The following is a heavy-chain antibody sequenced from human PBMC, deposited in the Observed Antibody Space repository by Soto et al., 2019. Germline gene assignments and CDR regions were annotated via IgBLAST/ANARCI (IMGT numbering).Heavy chain of an antibody. CDR2: ISYDGSNK. CDR3: ASGSQWLPPPY. D-gene: IGHD6-19*01. V-gene: IGHV3-30-3*01. CDR1: GFTFSSYA. J-gene: IGHJ4*02. Sequence: QVQLVESGGGVVQPGRSLRLSCAASGFTFSSYAMHWVRQAPGKGLEWVAVISYDGSNKYYADSVKGRFTISRDNSKNTLYLQMDSLRAEDTVVYYCASGSQWLPPPYWGQGTLVTVSS.